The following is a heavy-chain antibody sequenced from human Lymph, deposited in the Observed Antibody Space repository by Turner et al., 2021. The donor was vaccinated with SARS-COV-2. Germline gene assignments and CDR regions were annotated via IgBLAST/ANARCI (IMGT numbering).Heavy chain of an antibody. CDR2: IYSGGST. V-gene: IGHV3-66*01. D-gene: IGHD3-10*01. CDR1: GLTVSSNY. J-gene: IGHJ3*02. Sequence: EVQLVESGGGLVQPGGSRGPPCAASGLTVSSNYMNWVRQAPGKGLEWVSVIYSGGSTFYADSVKGRFTISRDNSKNTLYLQMHSLRAEDTAVYYCARDFREGAFDIWGQGTMVTISS. CDR3: ARDFREGAFDI.